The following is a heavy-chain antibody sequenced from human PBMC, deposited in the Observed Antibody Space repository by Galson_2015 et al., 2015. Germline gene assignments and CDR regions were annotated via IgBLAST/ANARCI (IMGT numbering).Heavy chain of an antibody. J-gene: IGHJ3*02. CDR1: GGSISSSSYY. CDR3: ARGVAVMTDAFDI. V-gene: IGHV4-39*01. CDR2: IYYSGST. Sequence: ETLSLTCTVSGGSISSSSYYWGWIRQPPGKGLEWIGSIYYSGSTYYNPSLKSRVTISVDTSKNQFSLKLSSVTAADTAVYYCARGVAVMTDAFDIWGQGTMVTVSS. D-gene: IGHD6-19*01.